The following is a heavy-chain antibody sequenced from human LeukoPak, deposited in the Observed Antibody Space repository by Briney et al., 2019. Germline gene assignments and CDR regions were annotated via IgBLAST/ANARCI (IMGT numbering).Heavy chain of an antibody. V-gene: IGHV1-46*01. Sequence: GASVKVSCKASGYTFTNYYMQWVRQAPGQGLEWIGIINPSPGSTTYAQKFQGRVTMTRDTSTSTVYMELSSLRSEDTAVYYCARERGGAARFDYWGQGTLVTVSS. CDR3: ARERGGAARFDY. CDR2: INPSPGST. CDR1: GYTFTNYY. D-gene: IGHD1-26*01. J-gene: IGHJ4*02.